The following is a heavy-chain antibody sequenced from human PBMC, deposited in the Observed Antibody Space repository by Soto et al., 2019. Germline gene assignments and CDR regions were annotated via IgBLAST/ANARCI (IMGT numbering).Heavy chain of an antibody. CDR1: SGSISSSNW. Sequence: QVQLQESGPGLVKPSGTLSLTCAVSSGSISSSNWWSWVRQPPGKGLEWIGEIYHSGSTNYNPSRKSRVTISVDKSKNQFSLKLSSVTAADTAVYYCARATAEYGSGRPAYYYYMDVWGKGTTVTVSS. J-gene: IGHJ6*03. CDR2: IYHSGST. V-gene: IGHV4-4*02. D-gene: IGHD3-10*01. CDR3: ARATAEYGSGRPAYYYYMDV.